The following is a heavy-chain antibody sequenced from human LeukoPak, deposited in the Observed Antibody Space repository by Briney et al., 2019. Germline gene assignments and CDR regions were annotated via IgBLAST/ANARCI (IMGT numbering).Heavy chain of an antibody. V-gene: IGHV3-23*01. CDR1: GFTFNSYA. CDR3: AKETTAVSATATSFDY. D-gene: IGHD2-15*01. J-gene: IGHJ4*02. CDR2: ISGNGGST. Sequence: GGSLRLSCAASGFTFNSYAMSWVRQAPGKGLEWVSAISGNGGSTYYADSVKGRFTISRDNSKNTLYLQMNSLRAEDTAVYYCAKETTAVSATATSFDYWGQGTLVTVSS.